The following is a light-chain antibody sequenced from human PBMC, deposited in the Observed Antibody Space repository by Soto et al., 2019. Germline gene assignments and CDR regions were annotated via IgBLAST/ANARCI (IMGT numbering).Light chain of an antibody. Sequence: QSVLTQPPSASGSPGQSVTISCTGTSSDIGAYIYVSWYQQHPGKAPKLMISEVSRRPSGVPERFSGSKSGNTASLTVSGLQADDEAHYYCSSYRSTSVYVFGTGTKLTVL. CDR1: SSDIGAYIY. CDR2: EVS. V-gene: IGLV2-8*01. CDR3: SSYRSTSVYV. J-gene: IGLJ1*01.